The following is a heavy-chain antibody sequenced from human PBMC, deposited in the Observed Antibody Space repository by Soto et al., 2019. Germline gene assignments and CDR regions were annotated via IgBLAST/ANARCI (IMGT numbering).Heavy chain of an antibody. CDR3: ARVVVVTATYSCLDP. J-gene: IGHJ5*02. D-gene: IGHD2-21*02. Sequence: SETLSLTCTVSGGSISSYYWSWIRQPPGKGLEWIGYIYYSGSTNYIPSLKSRVTISVDTSKNQFSLKLSFVTGADTAVYYCARVVVVTATYSCLDPWGQGTLVTVSS. CDR2: IYYSGST. V-gene: IGHV4-59*01. CDR1: GGSISSYY.